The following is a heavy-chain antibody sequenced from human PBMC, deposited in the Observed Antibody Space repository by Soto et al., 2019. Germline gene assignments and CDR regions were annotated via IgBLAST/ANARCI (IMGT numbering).Heavy chain of an antibody. Sequence: GGSLRLSCAASGVIFSAYGMHWVRQAPGKGLEWVAVIRYDGSNKYYADSVKGRFTISRDNSKNTLYLQMNSLRAEDTAVYYCAKDQWLQWYYFDYWGQGTLVTVSS. CDR2: IRYDGSNK. V-gene: IGHV3-30*02. CDR1: GVIFSAYG. J-gene: IGHJ4*02. CDR3: AKDQWLQWYYFDY. D-gene: IGHD5-12*01.